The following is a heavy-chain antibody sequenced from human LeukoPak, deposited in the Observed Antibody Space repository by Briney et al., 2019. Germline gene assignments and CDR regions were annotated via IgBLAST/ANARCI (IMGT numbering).Heavy chain of an antibody. D-gene: IGHD3-22*01. CDR3: ARSVGYDSSGYSY. CDR1: GFTFSSYW. J-gene: IGHJ4*02. Sequence: PGGSLRLSCAASGFTFSSYWMSWVRQAPGKGLEWVANIKQDGSEKYYVDSVKGRFTISRDNAKNSLYLQMNSLRAEDTAVYYCARSVGYDSSGYSYWGQGTLVTVSS. CDR2: IKQDGSEK. V-gene: IGHV3-7*01.